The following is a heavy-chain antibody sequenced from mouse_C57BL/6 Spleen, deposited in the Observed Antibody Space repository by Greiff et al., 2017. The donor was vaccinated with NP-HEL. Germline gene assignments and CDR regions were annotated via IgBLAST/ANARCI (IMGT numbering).Heavy chain of an antibody. CDR3: ASPNITTVPWFAY. J-gene: IGHJ3*01. CDR1: GYTFTSYW. V-gene: IGHV1-50*01. Sequence: QVQLQQPGAELVKPGASVKLSCKASGYTFTSYWMQWVKQRPGQGLEWIGEIDPSDSYTNYNQKFKGKATLTVDTSSSTAYMQLSSLTSEDSAVYYCASPNITTVPWFAYWGQGTLVTVSA. CDR2: IDPSDSYT. D-gene: IGHD1-1*01.